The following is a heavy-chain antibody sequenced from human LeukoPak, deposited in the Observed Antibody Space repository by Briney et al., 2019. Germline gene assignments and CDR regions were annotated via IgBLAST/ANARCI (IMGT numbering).Heavy chain of an antibody. D-gene: IGHD3-22*01. V-gene: IGHV3-30*02. Sequence: PGGSLRLSCAASGFTFSSYGMHWVRQAPGKGLEWVAFIRYDGSNKYYADSVKGRFTISRDNFKNTLYLQMNSLRAEDTAVYYCAKDAETYYYDSSGYYLHPFDYWGQGTLVTVSS. CDR2: IRYDGSNK. J-gene: IGHJ4*02. CDR1: GFTFSSYG. CDR3: AKDAETYYYDSSGYYLHPFDY.